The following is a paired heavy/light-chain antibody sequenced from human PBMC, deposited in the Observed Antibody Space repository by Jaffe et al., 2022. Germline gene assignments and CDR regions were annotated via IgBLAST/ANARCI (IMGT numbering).Heavy chain of an antibody. CDR3: AKDRYPYSGSYLYYYYMDV. Sequence: EVQLLESGGGLVQPGGSLRLSCAASGFTFSSYAMSWVRQAPGKGLEWVSAISGSGGSTYYADSVKGRFTISRDNSKNTLYLQMNSLRAEDTAVYYCAKDRYPYSGSYLYYYYMDVWGKGTTVTVSS. J-gene: IGHJ6*03. CDR1: GFTFSSYA. V-gene: IGHV3-23*01. CDR2: ISGSGGST. D-gene: IGHD1-26*01.
Light chain of an antibody. CDR1: QGISSA. Sequence: AIQLTQSPSSLSASVGDRVTITCRASQGISSALAWYQQKPGKAPKLLIYDASSLESGVPSRFSGSGSGTDFTLTISSLQPEDFATYYCQQFNSYPQITFGQGTRLEIK. V-gene: IGKV1-13*02. CDR3: QQFNSYPQIT. CDR2: DAS. J-gene: IGKJ5*01.